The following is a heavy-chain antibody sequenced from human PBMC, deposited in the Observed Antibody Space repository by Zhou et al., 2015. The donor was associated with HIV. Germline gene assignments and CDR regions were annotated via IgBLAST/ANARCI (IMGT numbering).Heavy chain of an antibody. CDR3: AREGWGSWYLDL. J-gene: IGHJ2*01. V-gene: IGHV1-46*01. Sequence: QVQLVQSGPEVKKPGASVKVSCKASGYTFTTYYIHWVRQAPGKGLEWMGLIHPSRGNTTYAQKFQGRLTMTSDTSTSTVYMELTSLTYEDTAMYFCAREGWGSWYLDLWGRGTLVSVSS. D-gene: IGHD7-27*01. CDR2: IHPSRGNT. CDR1: GYTFTTYY.